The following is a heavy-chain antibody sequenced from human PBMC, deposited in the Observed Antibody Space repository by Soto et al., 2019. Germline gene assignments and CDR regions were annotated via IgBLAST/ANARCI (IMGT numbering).Heavy chain of an antibody. D-gene: IGHD5-18*01. J-gene: IGHJ4*02. CDR2: MSYDGSNI. CDR1: GFAFSRYA. CDR3: ARASNKRGNSYGPDF. V-gene: IGHV3-30-3*01. Sequence: PGGSLRLSCAASGFAFSRYAMHWVRQAPGKDLEWVAVMSYDGSNIYYADSVRGRMTISRDNSKNTLYRQVDSLRSEDTAMYYCARASNKRGNSYGPDFWDKGSRVTVAS.